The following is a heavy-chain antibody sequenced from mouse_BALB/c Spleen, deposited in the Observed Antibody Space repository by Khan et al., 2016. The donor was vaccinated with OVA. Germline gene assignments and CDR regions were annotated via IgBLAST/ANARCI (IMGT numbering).Heavy chain of an antibody. CDR3: ARVYGGDFDY. CDR2: ISYSGNT. CDR1: GYSITSDYA. Sequence: EVKLLESGPGLVKPSQSLSLTCTVTGYSITSDYAWNWIRQFPGNKLEWMGFISYSGNTKYNPSLKSRFSITRDTSKNQFFLQLNYVTTEDTATYYCARVYGGDFDYWGQGTSLTVSS. J-gene: IGHJ2*02. V-gene: IGHV3-2*02. D-gene: IGHD1-1*01.